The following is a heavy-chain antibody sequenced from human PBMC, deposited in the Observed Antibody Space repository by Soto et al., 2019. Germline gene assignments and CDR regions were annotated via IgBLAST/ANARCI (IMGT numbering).Heavy chain of an antibody. CDR2: INHSGST. J-gene: IGHJ4*02. CDR1: GGSFSGYY. D-gene: IGHD5-18*01. Sequence: QVQLQQWVAGLLKPSETLSLTCAVYGGSFSGYYWSWIRHPPGKGLEWIGEINHSGSTNYNPSFKKRFTISVETSKNQFSLKLGSVNAAEAAVYYCASRTRCSYGYRYWGQGTLVTFCS. CDR3: ASRTRCSYGYRY. V-gene: IGHV4-34*01.